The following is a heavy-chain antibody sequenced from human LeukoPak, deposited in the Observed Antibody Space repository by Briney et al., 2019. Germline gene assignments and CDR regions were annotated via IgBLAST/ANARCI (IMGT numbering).Heavy chain of an antibody. J-gene: IGHJ6*02. Sequence: PSETLSLTCAVYGGSFSGYYWSWIRQPPGKGLEWIGEINHSGSTYYNPSLKSRVTISVDTSKNQFSLKLSSVTAADTAVYYCARTDYSNYDYYYYYGMDVWGQGTTVTVSS. CDR2: INHSGST. CDR1: GGSFSGYY. CDR3: ARTDYSNYDYYYYYGMDV. V-gene: IGHV4-34*09. D-gene: IGHD4-11*01.